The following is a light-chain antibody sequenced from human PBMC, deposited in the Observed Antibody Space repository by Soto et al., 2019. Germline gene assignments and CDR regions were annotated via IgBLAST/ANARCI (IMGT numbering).Light chain of an antibody. CDR3: CLYSGSLTVG. J-gene: IGLJ2*01. CDR1: SSDVGGYNY. CDR2: DVN. V-gene: IGLV2-11*01. Sequence: QSVLTQPRSVSGSPGQSVTISCTGTSSDVGGYNYVSWYQQHPCNAPKLMIYDVNKRPSGVPDRFSGSKSGNTAFLTISGLQGEDEGYYYCCLYSGSLTVGIRGGTKLTVL.